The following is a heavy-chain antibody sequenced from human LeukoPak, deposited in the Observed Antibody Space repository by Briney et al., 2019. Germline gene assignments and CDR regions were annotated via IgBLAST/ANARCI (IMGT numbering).Heavy chain of an antibody. Sequence: PGRSLRLSCAASGFTFSSHAMHWVRQAPGKGLEWVAVISYDGTNKYYADSVKDRFTISRDNSKNTLYLQMNSLRAEDTAVYYCARGVGGDSRFDPWGQGTLVTVSS. J-gene: IGHJ5*02. CDR1: GFTFSSHA. CDR2: ISYDGTNK. D-gene: IGHD1-26*01. V-gene: IGHV3-30-3*01. CDR3: ARGVGGDSRFDP.